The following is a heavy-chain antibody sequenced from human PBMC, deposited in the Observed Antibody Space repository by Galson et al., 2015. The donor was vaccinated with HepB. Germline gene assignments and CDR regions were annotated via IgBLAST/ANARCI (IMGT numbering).Heavy chain of an antibody. V-gene: IGHV3-23*01. CDR3: ATAAGYNYDSYFYDY. CDR1: GFAFSTYA. Sequence: SLRLSCAASGFAFSTYAMNWVRQAPGKGLEWVLTISGSGYSAYYADSVKGRFTISRHNSKNTVYLQMNGLRVGDTAVYYCATAAGYNYDSYFYDYWGQGSLVTVSS. CDR2: ISGSGYSA. D-gene: IGHD5-24*01. J-gene: IGHJ4*02.